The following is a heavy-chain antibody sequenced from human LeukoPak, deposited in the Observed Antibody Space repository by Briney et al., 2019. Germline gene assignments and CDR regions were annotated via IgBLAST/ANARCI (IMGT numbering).Heavy chain of an antibody. D-gene: IGHD3-16*01. Sequence: PSETLSLTCTVSGGSISGYYWSWIRQPAGKGLEWIGRVYTSGSTNYNPSLKSRVTMSIDMSENQFSLNLSSVTAADTAVYYCAKSPSGRGGYNWFDPWGQGTLVTVSS. J-gene: IGHJ5*02. CDR2: VYTSGST. V-gene: IGHV4-4*07. CDR3: AKSPSGRGGYNWFDP. CDR1: GGSISGYY.